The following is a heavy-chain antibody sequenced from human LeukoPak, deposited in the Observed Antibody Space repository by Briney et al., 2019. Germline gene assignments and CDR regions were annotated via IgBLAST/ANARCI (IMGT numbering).Heavy chain of an antibody. CDR3: ARLIAAAPYDAFDI. V-gene: IGHV3-21*01. D-gene: IGHD6-25*01. CDR1: GFTFSSYS. Sequence: GGSLRLSCAASGFTFSSYSMNWVRQAPGKGLEWVSSISSSSSYIYYADSVKGRLTISRDNAKNSLYLQMNSLRAEDTAVYYCARLIAAAPYDAFDIWGQGTMVTVSS. CDR2: ISSSSSYI. J-gene: IGHJ3*02.